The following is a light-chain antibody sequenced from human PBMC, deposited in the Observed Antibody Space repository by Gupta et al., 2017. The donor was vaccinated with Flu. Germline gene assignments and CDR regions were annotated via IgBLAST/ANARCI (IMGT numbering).Light chain of an antibody. CDR3: AAWDDSLRV. J-gene: IGLJ3*02. CDR1: SPNIGSNY. V-gene: IGLV1-47*01. CDR2: RNN. Sequence: QSVLTQPPSASGTPGQRVTISCSGSSPNIGSNYVYWYQQLPGTAPKLLIYRNNQRPSGVPDRFSGSKSGTSASLAISGLRSEDEADYYCAAWDDSLRVFGGGTKLTVL.